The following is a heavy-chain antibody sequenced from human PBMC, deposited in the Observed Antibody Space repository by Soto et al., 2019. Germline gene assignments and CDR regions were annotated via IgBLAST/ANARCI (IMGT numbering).Heavy chain of an antibody. CDR2: IIPFFGTA. V-gene: IGHV1-69*12. D-gene: IGHD4-17*01. CDR1: GGTFSTYG. J-gene: IGHJ2*01. CDR3: ARDRNGGYNQPTGYWYFDL. Sequence: QVQLVQSGAEVKKPESSVKVSCKASGGTFSTYGISWVRQAPGQGLEWMGGIIPFFGTANYAQKFQGRVTITADESTSTAYMELSSLRSDDTAVYYCARDRNGGYNQPTGYWYFDLWGRGTLVTVSS.